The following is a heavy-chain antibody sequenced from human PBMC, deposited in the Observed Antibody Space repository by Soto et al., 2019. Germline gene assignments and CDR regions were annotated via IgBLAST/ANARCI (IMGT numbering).Heavy chain of an antibody. CDR3: ATDYLGITGTKIVDY. J-gene: IGHJ4*02. CDR1: GYTLTELS. V-gene: IGHV1-24*01. Sequence: GASVKVSCKVSGYTLTELSMHWVRQAPGKGLEWMGGFDPEDGETIYAQKFQGRVTMTEDTSTDTAYMELSSLRSEDTAVYYCATDYLGITGTKIVDYWGQGTLVTVYS. D-gene: IGHD1-7*01. CDR2: FDPEDGET.